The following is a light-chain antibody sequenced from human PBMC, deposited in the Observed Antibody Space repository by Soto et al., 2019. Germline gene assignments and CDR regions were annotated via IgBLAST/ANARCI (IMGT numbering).Light chain of an antibody. Sequence: QSVLTQPACVSGSPGQSITISCTGTSSDVGGYNYVSWFQQHPGKAPKLMIYDVRNRPSGISNRFSGSKSGNTASLTISGLQAEDEADYYCNSYTSSSTYVFGTGTKLTVL. CDR1: SSDVGGYNY. J-gene: IGLJ1*01. CDR3: NSYTSSSTYV. CDR2: DVR. V-gene: IGLV2-14*01.